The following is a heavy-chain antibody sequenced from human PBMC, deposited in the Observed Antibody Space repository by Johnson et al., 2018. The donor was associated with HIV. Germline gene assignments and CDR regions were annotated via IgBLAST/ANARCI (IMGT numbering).Heavy chain of an antibody. CDR2: IWYDGSNK. CDR3: ARCDSSSPLRAFDI. J-gene: IGHJ3*02. Sequence: QVQLVESGGGVVQPGRSLRLSCAASGFTFSSYGMHWVRQAPGKGLEWVAVIWYDGSNKYYADSVKGRLTISRDNSKNPLYLQMNSLRAEDTAVYYCARCDSSSPLRAFDIWGQGTMVTVSS. V-gene: IGHV3-30*19. CDR1: GFTFSSYG. D-gene: IGHD6-6*01.